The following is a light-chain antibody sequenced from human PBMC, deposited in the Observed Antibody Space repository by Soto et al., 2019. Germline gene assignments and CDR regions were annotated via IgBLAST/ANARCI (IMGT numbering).Light chain of an antibody. CDR3: MQLLHPPLT. CDR2: LAS. CDR1: QSLLHRNGYNY. V-gene: IGKV2-28*01. Sequence: DVMMTQSPLSLPVTPGEPASISCRSSQSLLHRNGYNYLAWFLQKAGQSPQLLIYLASSRASGVPDRFSGSGSGTDFTLEISSVEAEDVGIYYCMQLLHPPLTFGGGTKVEIK. J-gene: IGKJ4*01.